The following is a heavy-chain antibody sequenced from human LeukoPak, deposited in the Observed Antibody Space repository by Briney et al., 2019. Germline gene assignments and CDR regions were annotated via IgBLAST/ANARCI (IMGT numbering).Heavy chain of an antibody. CDR2: IYSGGST. CDR1: GFTVSSNY. J-gene: IGHJ4*02. V-gene: IGHV3-53*01. Sequence: PGGSLRLSCAASGFTVSSNYMSWVRQAPGKGLEWVSVIYSGGSTYYADSVKGRFTISRDNSKNTLYLQMNSLRAEDAAVYYCARERQYYFDYWGQGTLVTVSS. CDR3: ARERQYYFDY.